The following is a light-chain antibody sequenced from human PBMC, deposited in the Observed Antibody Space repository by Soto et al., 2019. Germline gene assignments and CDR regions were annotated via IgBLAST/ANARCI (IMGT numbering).Light chain of an antibody. Sequence: EIVMTQSPATLSVSPGERATLSCRASESVGSNLTWYQQKPGQAPRLLIYGASTRATGIPARFSGSGSGTEFTLTISSLQSEDFALYCCHQYNSWATWTFGQGTKVDIK. J-gene: IGKJ1*01. CDR1: ESVGSN. V-gene: IGKV3-15*01. CDR2: GAS. CDR3: HQYNSWATWT.